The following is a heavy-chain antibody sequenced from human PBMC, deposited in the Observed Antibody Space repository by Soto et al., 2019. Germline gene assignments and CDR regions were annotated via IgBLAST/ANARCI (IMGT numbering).Heavy chain of an antibody. CDR3: ARGRQRGSGSYRDYCEY. CDR1: GGSFSGYY. D-gene: IGHD3-10*01. Sequence: PSEPLSLTCAIYGGSFSGYYWSWIRQPPGKGLEWIGEINHSGSTNYNPSLKSRVTISVDTSKNQFSLNLSSVTAADTAVYYCARGRQRGSGSYRDYCEYWDKGYLVSVSA. V-gene: IGHV4-34*01. J-gene: IGHJ4*02. CDR2: INHSGST.